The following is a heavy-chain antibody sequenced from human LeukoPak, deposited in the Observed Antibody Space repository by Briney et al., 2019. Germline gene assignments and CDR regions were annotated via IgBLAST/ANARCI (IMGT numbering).Heavy chain of an antibody. D-gene: IGHD3-16*01. V-gene: IGHV4-39*01. CDR3: ASESTGDDAFDI. CDR1: GGSISSSSYY. Sequence: PSETLSLTCTVSGGSISSSSYYWGWIRQPPGKGLEWIGSIYYSGSTYYNPSLKSRVTISVDTSKNQFSLKLSSVTAADTAVYYCASESTGDDAFDIWGQGTMVTVSS. CDR2: IYYSGST. J-gene: IGHJ3*02.